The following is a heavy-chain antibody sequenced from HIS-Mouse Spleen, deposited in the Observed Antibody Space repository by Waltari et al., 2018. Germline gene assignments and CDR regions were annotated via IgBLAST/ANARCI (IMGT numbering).Heavy chain of an antibody. V-gene: IGHV1-2*02. CDR2: INPNRRGT. J-gene: IGHJ3*02. CDR3: ARTGALDAFDI. Sequence: QVQLVQSGAEVKKPGASVKVSCKASGYTFTGYYMHWVRQAPGQGLEWMGWINPNRRGTNYAQKFQGRVTMTRDTSISTAYMELSRLRSDDTAVYYCARTGALDAFDIWGQGTMVTVSS. D-gene: IGHD7-27*01. CDR1: GYTFTGYY.